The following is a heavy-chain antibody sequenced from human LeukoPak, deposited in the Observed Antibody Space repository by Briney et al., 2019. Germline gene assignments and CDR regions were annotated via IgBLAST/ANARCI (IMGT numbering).Heavy chain of an antibody. J-gene: IGHJ4*02. CDR3: ARGGIQVSGIDEFDY. CDR2: IGIRGDT. V-gene: IGHV3-13*01. D-gene: IGHD6-19*01. Sequence: GGSLRLSCAASGFTFIDYDMHWVRQVIGKGLEWVAAIGIRGDTHYSGSVKGRFTISRENAESSLYLQMNSLRAEDTAVYYCARGGIQVSGIDEFDYWGQGTLVTVSS. CDR1: GFTFIDYD.